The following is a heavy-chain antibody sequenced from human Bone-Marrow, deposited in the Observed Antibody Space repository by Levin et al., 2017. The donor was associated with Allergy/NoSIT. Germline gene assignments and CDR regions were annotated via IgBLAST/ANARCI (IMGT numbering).Heavy chain of an antibody. Sequence: PSETLSLTCTVSRDSIRSYYWTWIRQPPGKGLEWIGYIYYTGDTNHNPSLKSRVTMSVDTSRSQFSLTLSSVTAADTAMYYCARAPLGYCDGGSCPTHYAFDLWGQGTMVSVSA. CDR1: RDSIRSYY. J-gene: IGHJ3*01. V-gene: IGHV4-59*12. CDR2: IYYTGDT. CDR3: ARAPLGYCDGGSCPTHYAFDL. D-gene: IGHD2-15*01.